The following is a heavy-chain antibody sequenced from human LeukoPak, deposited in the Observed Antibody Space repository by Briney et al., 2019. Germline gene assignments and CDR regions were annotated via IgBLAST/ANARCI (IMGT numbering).Heavy chain of an antibody. D-gene: IGHD1-14*01. CDR3: VKDNPLDY. CDR2: IRYDGNNK. V-gene: IGHV3-30*02. Sequence: GGSLXLSCGASGFTFSNYGMLWVRQAPGKGLEWVAFIRYDGNNKLYADSMKGRFTISRDNSKNTLYLQINSLRAEDTAVYYCVKDNPLDYWGQGTLVIVSS. J-gene: IGHJ4*02. CDR1: GFTFSNYG.